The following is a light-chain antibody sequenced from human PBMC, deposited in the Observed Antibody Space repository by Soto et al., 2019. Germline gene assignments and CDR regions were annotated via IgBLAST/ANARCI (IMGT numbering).Light chain of an antibody. V-gene: IGLV2-14*01. CDR1: SSDVGGYNY. J-gene: IGLJ1*01. Sequence: QSVLPQPASVSGSPGESITISCTGTSSDVGGYNYVSWYQQHPGKAPKLMIYEVSNRPSEVSGRFSGSKSGSTASLTISGLQAEDEADYYCSSYTSSSTFYVFGTGTKVTAL. CDR3: SSYTSSSTFYV. CDR2: EVS.